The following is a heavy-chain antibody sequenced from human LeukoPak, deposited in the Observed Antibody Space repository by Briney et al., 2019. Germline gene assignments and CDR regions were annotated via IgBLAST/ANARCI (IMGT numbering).Heavy chain of an antibody. Sequence: SETLSLTCAVYGGSFSGYYWSWIRQPPGKRLEWIGEIIHSGSTNYNPSLKSRVTISVDTSKNQFSLKLSSVTAADTAVYYCARRRYDYVWGSYRYKYFDNWGQGTLVTVSS. CDR3: ARRRYDYVWGSYRYKYFDN. CDR2: IIHSGST. D-gene: IGHD3-16*02. V-gene: IGHV4-34*12. J-gene: IGHJ4*02. CDR1: GGSFSGYY.